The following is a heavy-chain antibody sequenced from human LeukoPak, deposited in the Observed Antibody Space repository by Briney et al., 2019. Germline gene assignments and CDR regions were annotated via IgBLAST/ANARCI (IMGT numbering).Heavy chain of an antibody. V-gene: IGHV4-59*08. J-gene: IGHJ5*02. CDR3: ARVPGPNWFDP. CDR2: IYYSGST. CDR1: GGSISSYY. Sequence: SETLSLTCTVSGGSISSYYWSWIRQPPGKGLEWIGYIYYSGSTNYNPSLKSRVTISVDTSKNQFSLKLNSVTAADTAAYFCARVPGPNWFDPWGQGTLVTVSS.